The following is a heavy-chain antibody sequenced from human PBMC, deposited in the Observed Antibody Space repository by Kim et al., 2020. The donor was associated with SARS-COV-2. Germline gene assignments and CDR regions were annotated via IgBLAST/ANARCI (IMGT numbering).Heavy chain of an antibody. Sequence: GGSLRLSCAASGFTFSSYSMNWVRQAPGKGLEWVSSISSSSSYIYYADSVKGRFTISRDNAKNSLYLQMNSLRAEDTAVYYCARWGTTVVTPGFDYWGQGTLVTVSS. CDR1: GFTFSSYS. V-gene: IGHV3-21*01. CDR3: ARWGTTVVTPGFDY. J-gene: IGHJ4*02. D-gene: IGHD4-17*01. CDR2: ISSSSSYI.